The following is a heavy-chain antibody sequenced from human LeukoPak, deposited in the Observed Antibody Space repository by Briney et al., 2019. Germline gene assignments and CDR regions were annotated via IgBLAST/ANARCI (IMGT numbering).Heavy chain of an antibody. Sequence: SGGSLRLSCAASGFSVSSNYMSWVRQAPGKGLEWVSLIYSGGSTYYADSVKGRFTISRDNSKNTLYLQMNSLRAEDTAVYYCARDLSYGSGSPNNWFDPWGRGTLVTVSS. J-gene: IGHJ5*02. V-gene: IGHV3-66*01. CDR1: GFSVSSNY. D-gene: IGHD3-10*01. CDR3: ARDLSYGSGSPNNWFDP. CDR2: IYSGGST.